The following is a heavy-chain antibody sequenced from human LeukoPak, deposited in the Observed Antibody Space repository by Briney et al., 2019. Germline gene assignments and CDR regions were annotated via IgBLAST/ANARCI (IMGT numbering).Heavy chain of an antibody. CDR3: LRDCGFHTFDY. CDR2: IKEDGSEK. D-gene: IGHD2-21*01. Sequence: GGSLRLSCAASGFTCSGNWMTWVRQAPGKGLEYVVNIKEDGSEKYYVDSVKGRFTISRDNTKNALYLQMSSLKGDDEAVYYCLRDCGFHTFDYWGQGTLVTVSS. J-gene: IGHJ4*02. CDR1: GFTCSGNW. V-gene: IGHV3-7*05.